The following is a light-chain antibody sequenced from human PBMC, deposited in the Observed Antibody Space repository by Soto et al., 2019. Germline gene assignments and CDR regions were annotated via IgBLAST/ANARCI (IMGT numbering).Light chain of an antibody. J-gene: IGKJ1*01. V-gene: IGKV1-12*01. CDR1: QAIDSW. CDR3: QQTLSFPPT. CDR2: TGS. Sequence: DIQMNQSPSSVSASVGDRVTITCRASQAIDSWLAWYQQKPGEAPKLLIFTGSLLHSGVPPRFSGSGSGTDFTLTISSLQPEDFANYYCQQTLSFPPTFGQGTKV.